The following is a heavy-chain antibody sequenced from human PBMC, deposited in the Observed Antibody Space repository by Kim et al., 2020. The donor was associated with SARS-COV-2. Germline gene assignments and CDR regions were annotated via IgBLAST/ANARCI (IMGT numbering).Heavy chain of an antibody. V-gene: IGHV3-21*01. CDR2: ISSSSSYI. Sequence: GGSLRLSCAASGFTFSSYSMNWVRQAPGKGLEWVSSISSSSSYIYYADSVKGRFTISRDNAKNSLYLQMNSLRAEDTAVYYCARVSEDYDYVWGSYRRENYYYYGMDVWGQGTTVTVSS. D-gene: IGHD3-16*02. CDR3: ARVSEDYDYVWGSYRRENYYYYGMDV. CDR1: GFTFSSYS. J-gene: IGHJ6*02.